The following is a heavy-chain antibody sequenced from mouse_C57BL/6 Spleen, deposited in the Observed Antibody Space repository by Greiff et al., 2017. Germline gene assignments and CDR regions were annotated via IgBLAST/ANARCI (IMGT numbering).Heavy chain of an antibody. D-gene: IGHD2-4*01. Sequence: QVQLKQPGAELVRPGSSVKLSCKASGYTFTSYWMHWVKQRPIQGLEWIGNIDPSASETHSNQKFKDKATLTVDKSSSTAYMQLSSRTSEDSAVYYCARGGYYEFAYWGQGTLVTVSA. J-gene: IGHJ3*01. V-gene: IGHV1-52*01. CDR2: IDPSASET. CDR1: GYTFTSYW. CDR3: ARGGYYEFAY.